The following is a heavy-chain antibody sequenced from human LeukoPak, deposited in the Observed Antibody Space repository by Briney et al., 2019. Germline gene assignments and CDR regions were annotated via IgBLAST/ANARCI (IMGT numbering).Heavy chain of an antibody. CDR3: ARAGSVAGTRDYYYGMDV. J-gene: IGHJ6*02. Sequence: ASVKFSCKASGYTFTGYYMHWVRQAPGQGLEWMGWINPNSGGTNYAQKFQGRVTMTRDTSISTAYMELSRLRSDDTAVYYCARAGSVAGTRDYYYGMDVWGQGTTVTVSS. D-gene: IGHD6-19*01. V-gene: IGHV1-2*02. CDR2: INPNSGGT. CDR1: GYTFTGYY.